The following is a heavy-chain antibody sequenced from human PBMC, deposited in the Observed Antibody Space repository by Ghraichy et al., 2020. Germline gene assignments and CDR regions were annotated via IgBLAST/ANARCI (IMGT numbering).Heavy chain of an antibody. J-gene: IGHJ6*02. D-gene: IGHD6-6*01. CDR2: ISYDGSNK. V-gene: IGHV3-30-3*01. Sequence: GGSLRLSCAASGFTFSSYAMHWVRQAPGKGLEWVAVISYDGSNKYYADSVKGRFTISRDNSKNTLYLQMNSLRAEDTAVYYCARSGSSSSGAGADYYGMDVWGQGTTVTVSS. CDR1: GFTFSSYA. CDR3: ARSGSSSSGAGADYYGMDV.